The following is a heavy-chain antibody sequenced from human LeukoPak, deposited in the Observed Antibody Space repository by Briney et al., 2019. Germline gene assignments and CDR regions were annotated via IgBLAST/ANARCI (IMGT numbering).Heavy chain of an antibody. CDR3: ARVTTIFGVVTILDY. V-gene: IGHV1-2*06. J-gene: IGHJ4*02. CDR2: INPNSGGT. D-gene: IGHD3-3*01. Sequence: SVKVSCKASGYTFTGYYMHWVRQAPGQGLEWMGRINPNSGGTNYAQKFQGRVTMTRDTSISTAYMELSRLRSDDTAVYYCARVTTIFGVVTILDYWGQGTLVTVSS. CDR1: GYTFTGYY.